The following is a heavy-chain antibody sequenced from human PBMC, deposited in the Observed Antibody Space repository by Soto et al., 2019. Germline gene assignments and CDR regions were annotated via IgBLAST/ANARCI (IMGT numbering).Heavy chain of an antibody. CDR3: ARINGGSPDF. CDR1: GGSMNAHF. V-gene: IGHV4-4*07. J-gene: IGHJ4*02. D-gene: IGHD2-15*01. CDR2: IYISGTT. Sequence: PSETLSLTCTVSGGSMNAHFWSWIRQSAGKGLEWIGHIYISGTTMYNPSLKSRVTMSVDPPKNQLSLKLTSVTAADTAVYYCARINGGSPDFWGQRTLVTSPQ.